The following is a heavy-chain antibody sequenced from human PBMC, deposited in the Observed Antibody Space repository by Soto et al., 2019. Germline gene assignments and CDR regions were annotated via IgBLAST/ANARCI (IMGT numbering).Heavy chain of an antibody. CDR2: INHSGST. CDR1: GGSFSGYY. Sequence: PSETLSLTCAVYGGSFSGYYWSWIRQPPGKGLEWIGEINHSGSTNYNPSLKSRVTISVDTSKNQFSLKLSSVTAADTAVYYCARVVRYFDWLPLYYYGMDVWGQGTTVTVS. V-gene: IGHV4-34*01. J-gene: IGHJ6*02. CDR3: ARVVRYFDWLPLYYYGMDV. D-gene: IGHD3-9*01.